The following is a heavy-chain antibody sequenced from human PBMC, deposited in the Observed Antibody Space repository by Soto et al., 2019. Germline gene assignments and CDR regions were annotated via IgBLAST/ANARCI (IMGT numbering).Heavy chain of an antibody. CDR2: IDSGSSFI. J-gene: IGHJ4*02. Sequence: EVQLVESGGGLVKPGGSLRLSCAASGFTFSSHAMNWVRQAPGKGLEWVSSIDSGSSFIYYADSVKGRFTISRDNAKNSLYLQMSILRAEDTAVYYCARDPLWFGEIGYFDSWGQGALVTVSS. V-gene: IGHV3-21*01. CDR1: GFTFSSHA. D-gene: IGHD3-10*01. CDR3: ARDPLWFGEIGYFDS.